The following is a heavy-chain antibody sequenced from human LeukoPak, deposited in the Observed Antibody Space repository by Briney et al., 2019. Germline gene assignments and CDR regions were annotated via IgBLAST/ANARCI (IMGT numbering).Heavy chain of an antibody. V-gene: IGHV4-30-4*01. Sequence: NPSETLSLTCTVSGGSISSGSYYWSWIRQPPGKALEWIGYIYFSGSTYYNPSLKSRVSISLDTSNVLFSLDLDSVTVADTAIYYCARVAGGGYDFDYWGQGALVTVSS. J-gene: IGHJ4*02. CDR3: ARVAGGGYDFDY. D-gene: IGHD5-12*01. CDR1: GGSISSGSYY. CDR2: IYFSGST.